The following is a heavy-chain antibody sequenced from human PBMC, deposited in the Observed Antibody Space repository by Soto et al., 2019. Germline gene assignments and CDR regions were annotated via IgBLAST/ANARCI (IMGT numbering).Heavy chain of an antibody. D-gene: IGHD3-9*01. CDR1: GFTFDDDA. V-gene: IGHV3-9*01. CDR2: ISWNSGSI. J-gene: IGHJ4*02. CDR3: AKDNYYDILTGYYVFDY. Sequence: SCAASGFTFDDDAMHWVRQAPGKGLEWVSGISWNSGSIGYADSVKGRFTISRDNAKNSLYLQMNSLRAEDTALYYCAKDNYYDILTGYYVFDYWGQGTLVTVSS.